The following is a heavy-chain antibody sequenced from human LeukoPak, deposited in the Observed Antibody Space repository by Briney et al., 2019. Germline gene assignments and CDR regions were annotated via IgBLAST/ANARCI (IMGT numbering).Heavy chain of an antibody. CDR1: GFTFNSYA. CDR3: AKGTWSNGWDVFDD. CDR2: IGGSGGST. J-gene: IGHJ4*02. V-gene: IGHV3-23*01. D-gene: IGHD6-19*01. Sequence: GGSLRLSCAASGFTFNSYAMSWVRQAPGKGLEWVSGIGGSGGSTNYADSVKGRFTISRDNSKNTLYLQMNSLRAEDTAVYYCAKGTWSNGWDVFDDWGQGILVTVSS.